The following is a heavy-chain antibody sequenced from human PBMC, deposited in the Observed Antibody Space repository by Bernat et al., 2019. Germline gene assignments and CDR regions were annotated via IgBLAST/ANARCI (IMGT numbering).Heavy chain of an antibody. V-gene: IGHV3-23*01. CDR3: AKGRRYCSGGSCLPYFDY. Sequence: EVQLLESGGGLVQPGGSLGLSCAASGFTFSSYAMSWVRQAPGKGLEWVSAISGSGGSTYYADSVKGRFTISRDNSKNTLYLQMNSLRAEDTAVYYCAKGRRYCSGGSCLPYFDYWGQGTLVTVSS. CDR1: GFTFSSYA. J-gene: IGHJ4*02. CDR2: ISGSGGST. D-gene: IGHD2-15*01.